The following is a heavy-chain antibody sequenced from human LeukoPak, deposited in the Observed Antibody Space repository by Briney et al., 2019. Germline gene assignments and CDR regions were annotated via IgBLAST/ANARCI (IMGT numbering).Heavy chain of an antibody. CDR2: IYHSGST. CDR1: GGSISSYY. CDR3: ARSAVVVPAAILPVWFDP. Sequence: SETLSPTCTVSGGSISSYYWSWIRQPPGKGLEWIGYIYHSGSTYYNPSLKSRVTISVDRSKNQFSLKLSSVTAADTAVYYCARSAVVVPAAILPVWFDPWGQGTLVTVYS. D-gene: IGHD2-2*02. J-gene: IGHJ5*02. V-gene: IGHV4-59*12.